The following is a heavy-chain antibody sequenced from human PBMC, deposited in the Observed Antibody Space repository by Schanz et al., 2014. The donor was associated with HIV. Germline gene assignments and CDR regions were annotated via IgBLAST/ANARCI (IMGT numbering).Heavy chain of an antibody. Sequence: QVQLVQSGAEVKKPGASVRVSCKASGYSFTSNFIHWVRQAPGQGLQWMGVINTNGGGKSDALRGRVIITRDTSTSTVYMHLSNMRFEDSAVYYCAREKMDTGGLDVWGQGTTVTVSS. V-gene: IGHV1-46*01. CDR1: GYSFTSNF. CDR3: AREKMDTGGLDV. J-gene: IGHJ6*02. CDR2: INTNGGGK.